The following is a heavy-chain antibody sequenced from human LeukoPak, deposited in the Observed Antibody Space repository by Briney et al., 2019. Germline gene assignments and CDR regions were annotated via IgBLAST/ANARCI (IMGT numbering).Heavy chain of an antibody. J-gene: IGHJ3*02. CDR1: GGSISSGSYY. CDR3: ARGTFDI. Sequence: SETLSLTCTVSGGSISSGSYYWSWIRQPAGKGLEWIGRIYTSGSTNYNPSLKSRVTISVDTSKNQFSLKLRSVTAADTAVYYCARGTFDIWGQGTMVTVSS. CDR2: IYTSGST. V-gene: IGHV4-61*02.